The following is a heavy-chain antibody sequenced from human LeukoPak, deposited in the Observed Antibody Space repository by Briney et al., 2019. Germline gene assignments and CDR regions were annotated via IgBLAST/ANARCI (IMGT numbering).Heavy chain of an antibody. CDR2: ISGSGGST. V-gene: IGHV3-23*01. Sequence: GGSLRLSCAASGFTFSSYAMSWVRQAPGKGLEWVPAISGSGGSTYYADSVKGRFTISRDNSKNTLYLQMNSLRAEDAAVYYCAGQGMVRGVKGTFDYWGQGTLVTVSS. CDR3: AGQGMVRGVKGTFDY. J-gene: IGHJ4*02. CDR1: GFTFSSYA. D-gene: IGHD3-10*01.